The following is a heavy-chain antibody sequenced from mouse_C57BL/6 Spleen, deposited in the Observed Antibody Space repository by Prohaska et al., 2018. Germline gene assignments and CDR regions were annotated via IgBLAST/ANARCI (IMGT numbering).Heavy chain of an antibody. J-gene: IGHJ3*01. CDR2: IRLKFDNYAT. V-gene: IGHV6-3*01. CDR3: TGRGWLGFAY. CDR1: GFTFSNYW. Sequence: EVKLEESGGGLVQPGGSMKLSCVASGFTFSNYWMNWVRQSPEKGLEWAAQIRLKFDNYATHYAGSVKGRFNISRDDSKSSVYLQMNKLRGEDTGIYYCTGRGWLGFAYWGQGTLVTVSA. D-gene: IGHD2-3*01.